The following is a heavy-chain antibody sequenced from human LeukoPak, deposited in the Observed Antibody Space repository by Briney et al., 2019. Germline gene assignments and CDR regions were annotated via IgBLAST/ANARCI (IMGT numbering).Heavy chain of an antibody. V-gene: IGHV1-46*01. D-gene: IGHD5-18*01. CDR2: INPSGGST. CDR1: GYTFTSYY. J-gene: IGHJ3*02. Sequence: ASVKVSSKASGYTFTSYYMHWVRQAPGQGLEWMGIINPSGGSTSYAQKFQGRVTMPRDTSTSTAYMELRSLRSDDTAVYYCAVLQLWLRRDAFDIWGQGTMVTVSS. CDR3: AVLQLWLRRDAFDI.